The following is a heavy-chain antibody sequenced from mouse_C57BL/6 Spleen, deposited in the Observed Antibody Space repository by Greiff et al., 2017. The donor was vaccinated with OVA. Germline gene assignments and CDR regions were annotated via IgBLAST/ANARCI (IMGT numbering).Heavy chain of an antibody. J-gene: IGHJ2*01. CDR2: IHPNSGST. CDR1: GYTFTSYW. CDR3: ARGYSLYYFDY. Sequence: QVQLKESGAELVKPGASVKLSCKASGYTFTSYWMHWVKQRPGQGLEWIGMIHPNSGSTNYNEKFKSKATLTVDKSSSTAYMQLSSLTSEDSAVYYCARGYSLYYFDYWGQGTTLTVSS. V-gene: IGHV1-64*01. D-gene: IGHD2-12*01.